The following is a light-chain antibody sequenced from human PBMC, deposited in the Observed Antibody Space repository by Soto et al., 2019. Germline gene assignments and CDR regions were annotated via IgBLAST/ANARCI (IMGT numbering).Light chain of an antibody. CDR3: QQLTDWPPQCT. V-gene: IGKV3-11*01. CDR1: QSISSY. Sequence: EVVLTQSPDTLSLPPGERATLSCRASQSISSYLAWYQQKPCQAPRLLIYDASSRATGIPPRFSGSGSATGFTLTIGSLEPEDFAVYYCQQLTDWPPQCTFGQGTKVEIK. J-gene: IGKJ1*01. CDR2: DAS.